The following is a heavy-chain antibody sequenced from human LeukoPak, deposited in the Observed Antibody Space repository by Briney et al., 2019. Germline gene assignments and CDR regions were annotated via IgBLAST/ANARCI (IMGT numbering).Heavy chain of an antibody. J-gene: IGHJ4*02. V-gene: IGHV4-38-2*01. CDR3: ARYCSSTSCILRGFDY. D-gene: IGHD2-2*01. Sequence: YPPETLSLTCSVSGYSFTSGHYWGWIRHPPGKGLEWIGNIYHTGSTHYNPSLKSRVTISVDTSKNQFSLKLSSVTAADTAVYYCARYCSSTSCILRGFDYWGQGTLVTVSS. CDR1: GYSFTSGHY. CDR2: IYHTGST.